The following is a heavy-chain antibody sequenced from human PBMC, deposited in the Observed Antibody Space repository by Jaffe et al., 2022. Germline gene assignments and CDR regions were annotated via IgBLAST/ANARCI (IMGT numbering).Heavy chain of an antibody. CDR2: FDPEDGET. V-gene: IGHV1-24*01. CDR1: GYTLTELS. Sequence: QVQLVQSGAEVKKPGASVKVSCKVSGYTLTELSMHWVRQAPGKGLEWMGGFDPEDGETIYAQKFQGRVTMTEDTSTDTAYMELSSLRSEDTAVYYCATELLGYCSSTSCPDAFDIWGQGTMVTVSS. D-gene: IGHD2-2*01. J-gene: IGHJ3*02. CDR3: ATELLGYCSSTSCPDAFDI.